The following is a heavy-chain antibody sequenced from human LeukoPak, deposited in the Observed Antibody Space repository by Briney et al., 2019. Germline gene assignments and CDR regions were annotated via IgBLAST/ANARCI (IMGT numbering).Heavy chain of an antibody. CDR3: AREVISIPSYFDS. D-gene: IGHD2-21*01. CDR2: FYRGDTT. V-gene: IGHV3-53*01. CDR1: GFSVSSSY. J-gene: IGHJ4*02. Sequence: GGSLRLSCAASGFSVSSSYMYWVRQAPGKGLEWVSFFYRGDTTYYAESVRGRFTISRDNSKNTLYLLMNSLIPEDTAVYYCAREVISIPSYFDSWGQGTLVTVSS.